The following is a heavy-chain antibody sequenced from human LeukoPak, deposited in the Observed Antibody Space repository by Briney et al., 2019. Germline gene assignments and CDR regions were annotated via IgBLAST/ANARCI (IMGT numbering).Heavy chain of an antibody. J-gene: IGHJ3*02. CDR3: VRDNKGIAVSVAFDI. Sequence: SQTLSLTCAISGDSVSRKSAAWNWIRQSPSRGLEWLGRTYYRSKWFNEYAVSVKSRITINPDTSKNQFSLQLSSVTPEDTAVYYCVRDNKGIAVSVAFDIWGQGTMVTVSS. D-gene: IGHD6-19*01. CDR2: TYYRSKWFN. CDR1: GDSVSRKSAA. V-gene: IGHV6-1*01.